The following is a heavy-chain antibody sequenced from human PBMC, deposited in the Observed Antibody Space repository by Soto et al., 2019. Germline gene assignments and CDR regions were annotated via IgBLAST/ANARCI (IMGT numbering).Heavy chain of an antibody. J-gene: IGHJ5*02. CDR2: ISSSSSTI. V-gene: IGHV3-48*01. Sequence: EVQRVESGGGLVQPGGSLRLSCAASGFTFSSYSMNWVRQAPGKGLEWVSYISSSSSTIYYADSVKGRFTISRDNAKNSLYLQMHSLRAEDTAVYYCASEDDYLNWFDPWGQGTLGTVSS. CDR3: ASEDDYLNWFDP. CDR1: GFTFSSYS. D-gene: IGHD4-17*01.